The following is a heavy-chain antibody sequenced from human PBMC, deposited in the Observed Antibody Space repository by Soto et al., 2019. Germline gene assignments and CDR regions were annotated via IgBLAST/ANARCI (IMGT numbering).Heavy chain of an antibody. Sequence: SETLSLTCTVSGDSISNHYWSWIRQPAEKGLQWIGRIYSSGSTNYNPSLKSRVTMSVDTSKNQFSLKLSSVTAADTAVYYCAMIAVAGSVGYWGQGTLVTVS. J-gene: IGHJ4*02. V-gene: IGHV4-4*07. CDR2: IYSSGST. CDR3: AMIAVAGSVGY. CDR1: GDSISNHY. D-gene: IGHD6-19*01.